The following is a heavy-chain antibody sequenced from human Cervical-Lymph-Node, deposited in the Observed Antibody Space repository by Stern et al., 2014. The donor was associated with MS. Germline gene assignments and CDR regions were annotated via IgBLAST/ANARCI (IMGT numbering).Heavy chain of an antibody. D-gene: IGHD6-19*01. J-gene: IGHJ3*02. CDR1: GFPFSNYD. CDR3: ARAPRMGIAVAGRAFDI. CDR2: IGTAGDT. V-gene: IGHV3-13*01. Sequence: EVQLVDSGGSLVQPGGSLRLSCAASGFPFSNYDMHWVRQAIGNGLEWVSVIGTAGDTYYPSSVKGRITISSANVKNSLYRQMDSLRVGDTSVYCCARAPRMGIAVAGRAFDIWGQGTMVTVSS.